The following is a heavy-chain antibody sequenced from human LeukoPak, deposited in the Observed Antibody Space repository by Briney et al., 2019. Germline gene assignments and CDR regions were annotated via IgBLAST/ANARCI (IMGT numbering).Heavy chain of an antibody. V-gene: IGHV3-48*01. CDR1: GFTFSSYN. D-gene: IGHD6-19*01. CDR2: ISSSSSTI. J-gene: IGHJ5*02. Sequence: PGGSLRLSCAASGFTFSSYNMNWVRQAPGKGLEWVSYISSSSSTIYYTDSVKGRFTISRDNAKNSLYLQMNSLRVEDTAVYYCARERNHIAVAGTGFVNWFDPWGQGTLVTVSS. CDR3: ARERNHIAVAGTGFVNWFDP.